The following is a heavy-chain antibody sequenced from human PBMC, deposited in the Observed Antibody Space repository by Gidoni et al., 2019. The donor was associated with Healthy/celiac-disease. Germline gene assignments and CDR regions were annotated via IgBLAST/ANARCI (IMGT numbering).Heavy chain of an antibody. V-gene: IGHV4-34*01. CDR1: GGSFSGYY. D-gene: IGHD2-15*01. CDR3: ARVADIVVVVAATQSGYFDL. CDR2: INQSGST. J-gene: IGHJ2*01. Sequence: QVQLQQWGAGLLKPSETLSLTCAVYGGSFSGYYWSWIRQPPGKGLEWIGEINQSGSTNYNPSLKSRVTISVDTSKNQFSLKLSSVTAADTAVYYCARVADIVVVVAATQSGYFDLWGRGTLVTVSS.